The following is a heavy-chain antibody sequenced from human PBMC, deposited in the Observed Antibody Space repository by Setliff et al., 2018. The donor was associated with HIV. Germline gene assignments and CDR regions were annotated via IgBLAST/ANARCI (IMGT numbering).Heavy chain of an antibody. CDR2: IYYDGRA. J-gene: IGHJ6*02. D-gene: IGHD3-3*01. Sequence: SATLSLTCAVYGGSFSGYYWNWIRQSPGKGLEWIANIYYDGRAYYNPSLKSRVTILIDTSTNHFSLKLSSVTASDTAVYYCARHVDGGLWNAYYYYGLDVWGQGTAVTVSS. CDR1: GGSFSGYY. CDR3: ARHVDGGLWNAYYYYGLDV. V-gene: IGHV4-34*01.